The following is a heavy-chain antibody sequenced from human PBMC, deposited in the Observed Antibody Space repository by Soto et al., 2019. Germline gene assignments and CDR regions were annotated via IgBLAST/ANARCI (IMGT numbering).Heavy chain of an antibody. Sequence: QVQLQESGPGLVKPSQTLSLTCTVSGGSISSGGYYWSWIRQHPGKGLEWNGYIYYSGSTYYNPSLKSRITISVDTSKNQCSLKLSSVTAADTAVYYCASLVPTYYDFWSGYFASDSGGEKFDYWGQGTLVTVSS. CDR2: IYYSGST. V-gene: IGHV4-31*03. D-gene: IGHD3-3*01. CDR3: ASLVPTYYDFWSGYFASDSGGEKFDY. CDR1: GGSISSGGYY. J-gene: IGHJ4*02.